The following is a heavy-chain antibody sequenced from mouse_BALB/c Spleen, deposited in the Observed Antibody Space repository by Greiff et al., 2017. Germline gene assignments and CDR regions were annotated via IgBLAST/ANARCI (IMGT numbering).Heavy chain of an antibody. CDR1: GFTFSDYY. V-gene: IGHV5-4*02. D-gene: IGHD2-12*01. CDR2: ISDGGSYT. Sequence: EVNVVESGGGLVKPGGSLKLSCAASGFTFSDYYMYWVRQTPEKRLEWVATISDGGSYTYYPDSVKGRFTISRDNAKNNLYLQMSSLKSEDTAMYYCARDYDGYFDVWGAGTTVTVSS. J-gene: IGHJ1*01. CDR3: ARDYDGYFDV.